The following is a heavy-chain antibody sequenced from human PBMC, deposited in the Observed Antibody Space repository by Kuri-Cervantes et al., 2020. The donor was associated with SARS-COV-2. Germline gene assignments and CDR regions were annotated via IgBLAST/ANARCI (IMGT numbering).Heavy chain of an antibody. CDR3: ARKSRCSGGCNYGMDV. CDR2: INPSGGST. J-gene: IGHJ6*02. D-gene: IGHD2-15*01. Sequence: ASGKVSCKASGYTFTSYYMHWVRQAPGQGLEWMGIINPSGGSTSYAQKFQGRVTMTRDTSTSTVYMELSSLRSEDTAVYYCARKSRCSGGCNYGMDVWGQGTTVTVSS. V-gene: IGHV1-46*01. CDR1: GYTFTSYY.